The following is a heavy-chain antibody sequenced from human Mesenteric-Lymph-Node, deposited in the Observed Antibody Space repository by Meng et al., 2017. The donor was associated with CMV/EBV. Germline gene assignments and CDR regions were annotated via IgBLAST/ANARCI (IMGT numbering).Heavy chain of an antibody. V-gene: IGHV4-38-2*02. CDR2: IYHSGST. CDR1: GYSISSGYY. Sequence: SETLSLTCTVSGYSISSGYYWGWIRQPPGKGLEWIGSIYHSGSTYYNPSLKSRVTISVDTSKNQFSLKLSSVTAADTAVYYCARVTPYCSSTSCYPGAFDIWGQGTMVTVSS. J-gene: IGHJ3*02. CDR3: ARVTPYCSSTSCYPGAFDI. D-gene: IGHD2-2*01.